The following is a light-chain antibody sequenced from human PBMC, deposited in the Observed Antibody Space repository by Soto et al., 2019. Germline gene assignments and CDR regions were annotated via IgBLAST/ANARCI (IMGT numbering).Light chain of an antibody. V-gene: IGKV3-11*01. CDR3: KQRSNWPQLT. CDR1: QIVSSY. Sequence: EIMLSQSASTLSLSTGERATLSCMASQIVSSYLAWYHQKPAPAPRLLIYDASNRATGIPARFSGSGSGTDFTFTISSIEPEDFAVYYCKQRSNWPQLTFGGGTKV. J-gene: IGKJ4*01. CDR2: DAS.